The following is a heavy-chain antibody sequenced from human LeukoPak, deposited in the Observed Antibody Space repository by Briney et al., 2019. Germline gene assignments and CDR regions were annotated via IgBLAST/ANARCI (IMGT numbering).Heavy chain of an antibody. D-gene: IGHD1/OR15-1a*01. CDR3: AKELGRYNWNTGAFDI. Sequence: GGSLRLSCAASGFTFSSYGMHWVRQAPGKGLEWVAFIRYDGSNKYYADSVKGRFTISRDNSKNTLYLQMNSLRAEDTAVYYCAKELGRYNWNTGAFDIWGQGTMVTVSS. V-gene: IGHV3-30*02. CDR1: GFTFSSYG. J-gene: IGHJ3*02. CDR2: IRYDGSNK.